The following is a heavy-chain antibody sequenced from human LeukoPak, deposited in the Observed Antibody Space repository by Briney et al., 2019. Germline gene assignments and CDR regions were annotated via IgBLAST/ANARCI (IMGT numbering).Heavy chain of an antibody. CDR1: RFTFSSYA. CDR3: TTDVDC. CDR2: ISAGGGST. V-gene: IGHV3-23*01. Sequence: RAGGSLRLSCAASRFTFSSYAMSWVRQAPGKGLEWVSAISAGGGSTYYADSVKGRFTISRDNSKNTLYLQMNSLKTEDTAVYYCTTDVDCWGQGTLVTVSS. J-gene: IGHJ4*02.